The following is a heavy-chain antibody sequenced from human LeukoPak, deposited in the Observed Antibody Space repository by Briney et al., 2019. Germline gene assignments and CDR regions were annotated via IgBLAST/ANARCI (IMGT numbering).Heavy chain of an antibody. D-gene: IGHD4-17*01. CDR3: EGRLSTVTTSDAFDI. Sequence: ASVKVSCKASGYDFTGDIMHWVRQAPGQGLGWMGWINPNSGGTNYAQNFQGRVTMTRDTSINTPYMELSSLSSDDTAVYYCEGRLSTVTTSDAFDIWGQGTMVTVSS. CDR2: INPNSGGT. V-gene: IGHV1-2*02. J-gene: IGHJ3*02. CDR1: GYDFTGDI.